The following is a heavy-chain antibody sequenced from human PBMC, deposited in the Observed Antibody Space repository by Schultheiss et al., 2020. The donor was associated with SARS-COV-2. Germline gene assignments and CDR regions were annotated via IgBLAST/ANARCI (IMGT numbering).Heavy chain of an antibody. CDR2: VSYDGSNK. V-gene: IGHV3-30*03. Sequence: GGSLRLSCAASGFTFSNAWMSWVRQAPGKGLEWVAVVSYDGSNKYYGDSVKGRFTISRDNAKNTLYLQMNSLRAEDTAVYYCARDFPVRSSAYYYYYMDVWGKGTTVTVSS. J-gene: IGHJ6*03. CDR1: GFTFSNAW. CDR3: ARDFPVRSSAYYYYYMDV. D-gene: IGHD6-6*01.